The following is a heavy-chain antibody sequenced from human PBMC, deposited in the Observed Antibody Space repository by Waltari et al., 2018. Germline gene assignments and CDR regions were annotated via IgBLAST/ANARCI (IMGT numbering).Heavy chain of an antibody. CDR3: ARRAAIAATGPTYYMDV. V-gene: IGHV4-34*01. CDR1: GGSFSGYY. CDR2: INHSGST. Sequence: QVQLQQWGAGLLKPSETLSLTCAVYGGSFSGYYWSWIRQPPGKGLEWIGEINHSGSTNYNPSLKSRVTLSLDTSKNQFSLKLSAVTAADTAVYYCARRAAIAATGPTYYMDVWGKGTTVTVSS. D-gene: IGHD6-13*01. J-gene: IGHJ6*03.